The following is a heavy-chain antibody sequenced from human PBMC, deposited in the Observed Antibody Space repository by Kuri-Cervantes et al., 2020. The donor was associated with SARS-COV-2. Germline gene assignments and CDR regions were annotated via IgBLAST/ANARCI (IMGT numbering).Heavy chain of an antibody. CDR2: IYTSGST. Sequence: LRLSCTVSGGSISSGSYYWSWIRQPAGKGLEWIGHIYTSGSTKYNPSLKSRVTISVDTSKNQFSLKLSSVTAADTAVYYCARDYDFWSGHFPAYWGQGTLVTVSS. D-gene: IGHD3-3*01. CDR3: ARDYDFWSGHFPAY. CDR1: GGSISSGSYY. J-gene: IGHJ4*02. V-gene: IGHV4-61*09.